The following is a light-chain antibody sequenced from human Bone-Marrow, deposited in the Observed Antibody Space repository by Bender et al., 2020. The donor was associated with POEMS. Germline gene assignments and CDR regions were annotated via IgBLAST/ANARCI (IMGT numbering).Light chain of an antibody. V-gene: IGLV3-25*03. CDR3: QSADSSGGVVV. J-gene: IGLJ3*02. CDR2: KDT. Sequence: SYEVTQPPSVSVSPGQTARITCSGDALPKQYVYWYQQKPGQAPLLVIYKDTERPSGIPERFSGSSSGTTVTLTISGVQTEDEADYYCQSADSSGGVVVFGGGTRLTVL. CDR1: ALPKQY.